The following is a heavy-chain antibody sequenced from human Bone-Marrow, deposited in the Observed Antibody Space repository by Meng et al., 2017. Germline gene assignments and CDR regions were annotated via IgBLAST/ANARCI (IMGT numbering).Heavy chain of an antibody. CDR1: GYTFTGYY. D-gene: IGHD6-13*01. Sequence: SVNVSCKASGYTFTGYYMHWVRQAPGQGLEWMGRINPNSGGTNYAQKFQGRVTMTRDTSISTAYMELSRLRSDDTAVYYCARDRSSWDFDYWGQGTLVTVSS. CDR2: INPNSGGT. J-gene: IGHJ4*02. V-gene: IGHV1-2*06. CDR3: ARDRSSWDFDY.